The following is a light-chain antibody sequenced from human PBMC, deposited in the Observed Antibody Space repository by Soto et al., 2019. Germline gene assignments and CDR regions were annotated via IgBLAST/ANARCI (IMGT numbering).Light chain of an antibody. CDR3: SSYAGSYTLV. V-gene: IGLV2-11*01. CDR2: DVS. Sequence: QSALTLPRSVSGSPGQSVTISCTGTSNDVGGYNFVSWYQQHPGKVPKLFIYDVSRRPSGVPDRFSGSKSGNTASLTISGLQAEDEADYYCSSYAGSYTLVFGGGTTLTVL. CDR1: SNDVGGYNF. J-gene: IGLJ2*01.